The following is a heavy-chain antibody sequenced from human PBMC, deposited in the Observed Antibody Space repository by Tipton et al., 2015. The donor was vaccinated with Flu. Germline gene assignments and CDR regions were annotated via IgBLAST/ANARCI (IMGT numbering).Heavy chain of an antibody. V-gene: IGHV3-23*01. D-gene: IGHD6-6*01. J-gene: IGHJ5*02. CDR2: ISDSGSAT. CDR1: GFTFSSYA. Sequence: SLRLSCTASGFTFSSYAMTWVRQAPGKGLEWVSIISDSGSATFYADSVKGRFTIPRDNSKDTLYLQMNSLRAEDTALYYCAKKRAPSPSHKEVDRWGQGTLVTVSS. CDR3: AKKRAPSPSHKEVDR.